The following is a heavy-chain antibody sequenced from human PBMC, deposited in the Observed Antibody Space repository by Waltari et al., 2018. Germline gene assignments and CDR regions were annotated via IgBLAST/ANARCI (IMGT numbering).Heavy chain of an antibody. J-gene: IGHJ3*02. V-gene: IGHV4-59*11. CDR2: IYYSGST. D-gene: IGHD2-2*01. Sequence: QVQLQESGPGLVKPSETLSLTCTVSGGSISSHYWSWIRQPPGKGLEWIGYIYYSGSTNYNPSLKSRVTISVDTSKNQFSLKLSSVTAADTAVYYCARAWKPAANSPSPVDAFDIWGQGTMVTVSS. CDR3: ARAWKPAANSPSPVDAFDI. CDR1: GGSISSHY.